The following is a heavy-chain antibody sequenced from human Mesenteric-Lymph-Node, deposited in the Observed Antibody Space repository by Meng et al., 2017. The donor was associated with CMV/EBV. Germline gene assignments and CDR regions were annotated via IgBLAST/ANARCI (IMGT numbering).Heavy chain of an antibody. Sequence: SETLSLTCAFNGGSFSGYYWTWIHQPPGKGLEWIGEINHSGSNNYNPSLKSRVTISVDTSRSQFSLKLTSVTAADTAVYYCARGIDYIRYYYGSGSYASWGQGTLVTVSS. J-gene: IGHJ5*02. V-gene: IGHV4-34*01. D-gene: IGHD3-10*01. CDR2: INHSGSN. CDR3: ARGIDYIRYYYGSGSYAS. CDR1: GGSFSGYY.